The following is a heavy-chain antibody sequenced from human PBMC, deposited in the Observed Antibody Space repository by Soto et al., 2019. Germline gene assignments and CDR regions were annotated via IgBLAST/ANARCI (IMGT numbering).Heavy chain of an antibody. J-gene: IGHJ4*02. Sequence: GASVKVSCKASGYTFTSYGISWVRQAPGQGLEWMGWISAYNGNTNYAQKLQGRVTMTTDTSTSTAYMELRSLRSDDTAVYYCARDYDYGDYLISFAKFDYWGQGTLVTVSS. CDR3: ARDYDYGDYLISFAKFDY. CDR2: ISAYNGNT. CDR1: GYTFTSYG. D-gene: IGHD4-17*01. V-gene: IGHV1-18*04.